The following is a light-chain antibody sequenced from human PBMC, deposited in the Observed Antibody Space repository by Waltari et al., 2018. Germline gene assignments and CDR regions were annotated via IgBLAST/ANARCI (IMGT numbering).Light chain of an antibody. V-gene: IGLV3-21*02. CDR1: NIGSKS. CDR3: QVWDRSSDHWV. CDR2: DDS. Sequence: SYVLTQPPSVSLAPGQTARITCGGNNIGSKSVHWYQRKAGQALVVVVYDDSDRPSGIPWRFSGSNSGNTATLTISRVEAGDEADYYCQVWDRSSDHWVFGGGTKLTVL. J-gene: IGLJ3*02.